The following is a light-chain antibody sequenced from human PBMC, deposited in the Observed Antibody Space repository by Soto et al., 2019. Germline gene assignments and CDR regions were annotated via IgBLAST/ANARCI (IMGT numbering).Light chain of an antibody. CDR2: DVN. CDR3: SSYTTAGVI. CDR1: SNDIGNYDY. J-gene: IGLJ2*01. Sequence: QSALTQPASVSGSPGQSITISCTGTSNDIGNYDYVSWFQQHPGKAPKLMIYDVNHRPSGVSDRFSGSKSGNTASLTISGLQADDESDYYCSSYTTAGVIFGGGTQLTV. V-gene: IGLV2-14*03.